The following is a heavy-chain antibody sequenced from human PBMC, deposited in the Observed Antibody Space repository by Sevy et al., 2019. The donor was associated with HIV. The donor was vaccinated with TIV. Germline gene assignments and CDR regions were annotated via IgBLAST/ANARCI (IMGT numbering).Heavy chain of an antibody. V-gene: IGHV3-48*02. D-gene: IGHD3-22*01. J-gene: IGHJ4*02. CDR3: ARVHYYDSSGYRNYFDY. CDR2: RSSSSSTI. CDR1: GFTFSSYS. Sequence: GGSLRLSCAASGFTFSSYSMNWVRLAPGKGLEWVSCRSSSSSTIDYADSVKGRFTISRDNAKNSLYLQMNSLRDEDTAVYYCARVHYYDSSGYRNYFDYWGQGTLVTVSS.